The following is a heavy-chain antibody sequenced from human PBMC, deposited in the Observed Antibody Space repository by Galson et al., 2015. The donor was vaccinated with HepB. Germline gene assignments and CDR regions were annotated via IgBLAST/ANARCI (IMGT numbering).Heavy chain of an antibody. J-gene: IGHJ4*02. CDR2: ISYDGSNK. CDR3: EAAAGTVTPVFDY. CDR1: GFTFSSYG. Sequence: SLRLSCAASGFTFSSYGMHWVRQAPGKGLEWVAVISYDGSNKYYADSVKGRFTISRDNSKNTLYLQMNSLRAEDTAVYYCEAAAGTVTPVFDYWGQGTLVTVSS. V-gene: IGHV3-30*03. D-gene: IGHD6-13*01.